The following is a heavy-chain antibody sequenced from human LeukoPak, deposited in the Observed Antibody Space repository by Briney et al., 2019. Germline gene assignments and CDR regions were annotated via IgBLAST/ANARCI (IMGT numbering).Heavy chain of an antibody. CDR1: GDSVSGKSVA. D-gene: IGHD4-17*01. Sequence: SQTLSLTCAISGDSVSGKSVAWNWIRQSPSRGLEWLGRTFYRSKWSSEYATSMKGRITINPDPSKNQFSLQLISVTPEDTAVYYCARGKEGYGDYYFDYWGQGTLVTVSS. J-gene: IGHJ4*02. CDR3: ARGKEGYGDYYFDY. CDR2: TFYRSKWSS. V-gene: IGHV6-1*01.